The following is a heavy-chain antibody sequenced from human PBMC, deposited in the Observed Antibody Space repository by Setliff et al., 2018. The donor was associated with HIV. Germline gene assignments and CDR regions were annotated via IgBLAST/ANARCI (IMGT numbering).Heavy chain of an antibody. CDR2: INHSGST. J-gene: IGHJ4*02. V-gene: IGHV4-34*01. CDR3: AAWGPRYTYAPFFFDS. CDR1: NGSFSGYY. D-gene: IGHD2-2*01. Sequence: KPSETLSLTCAVYNGSFSGYYWTWIRQPPGKGLEWSGEINHSGSTNYSPSLKSRVTISVDASKNQFSLRLSSVTAADTAVYYCAAWGPRYTYAPFFFDSWGQGTLVTVSS.